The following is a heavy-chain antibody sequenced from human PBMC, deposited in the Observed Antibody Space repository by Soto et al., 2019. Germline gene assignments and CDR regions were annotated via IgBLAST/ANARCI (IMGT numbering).Heavy chain of an antibody. CDR2: IYSDGTT. Sequence: SETLSLTCTVSGGSISGYYWSWVRQPPGKGLEWVGRIYSDGTTNYSPSLKSRVTMSLDTSKDQFSLHLNSVTAADTAVYYCSRVGLSNSKCYTRGMDVWGQGTTVTVSS. CDR3: SRVGLSNSKCYTRGMDV. CDR1: GGSISGYY. D-gene: IGHD3-3*02. J-gene: IGHJ6*02. V-gene: IGHV4-4*07.